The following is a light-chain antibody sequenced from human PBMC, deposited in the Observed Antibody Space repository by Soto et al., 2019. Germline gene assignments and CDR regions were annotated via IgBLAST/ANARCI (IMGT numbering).Light chain of an antibody. CDR2: AGS. CDR1: QSISTY. J-gene: IGKJ2*01. V-gene: IGKV1-39*01. Sequence: DIQMTQSPSSLSASAGDRVTITCRASQSISTYLNWYQQKPGKAPKLLIFAGSSLQSGVPSRFSGTGSATDFTLTISSLQPEDFATYYCQQSYSTPYTFGQGSKLEIK. CDR3: QQSYSTPYT.